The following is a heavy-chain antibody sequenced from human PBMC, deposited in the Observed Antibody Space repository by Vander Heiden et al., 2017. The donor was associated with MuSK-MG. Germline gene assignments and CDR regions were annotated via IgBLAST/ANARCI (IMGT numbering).Heavy chain of an antibody. D-gene: IGHD6-13*01. Sequence: EWVSYISSSGSTIYYADSVKGRFTISRDNAKNSLYLQMNSLRAEDTAVYYCARVDRVFFDPWGQGTLVTVSS. V-gene: IGHV3-11*01. CDR2: ISSSGSTI. CDR3: ARVDRVFFDP. J-gene: IGHJ5*02.